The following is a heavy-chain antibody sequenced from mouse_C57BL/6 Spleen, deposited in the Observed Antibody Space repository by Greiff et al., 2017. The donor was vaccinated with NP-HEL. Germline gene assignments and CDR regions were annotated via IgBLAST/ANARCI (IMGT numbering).Heavy chain of an antibody. D-gene: IGHD2-4*01. CDR1: GYSFTGYY. CDR2: INPSTGGT. V-gene: IGHV1-42*01. CDR3: AKQVYDYDGGYFDY. J-gene: IGHJ2*01. Sequence: EVQLQQSGPELVKPGASVKISCKASGYSFTGYYMNWVKQSPEKSLEWIGEINPSTGGTTYNQKFKAKATLTVDKSSSTAYMQLKSLTSEDSAVYYCAKQVYDYDGGYFDYWGQGTTLTVSS.